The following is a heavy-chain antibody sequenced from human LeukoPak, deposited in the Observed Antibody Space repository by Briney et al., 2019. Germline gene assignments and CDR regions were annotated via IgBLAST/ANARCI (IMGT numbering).Heavy chain of an antibody. CDR2: ISWNSGTI. D-gene: IGHD6-13*01. V-gene: IGHV3-9*01. J-gene: IGHJ4*02. CDR1: GFTFDDYA. CDR3: AKERPFYSSSWPPYFDY. Sequence: GGSLRLSCAASGFTFDDYAMHWVRQAPGKGLEWVSGISWNSGTIAYADSVKGRFTISRDNAKNTLYLQMNSLRAEDTAVYYCAKERPFYSSSWPPYFDYWGQGTLVTVSS.